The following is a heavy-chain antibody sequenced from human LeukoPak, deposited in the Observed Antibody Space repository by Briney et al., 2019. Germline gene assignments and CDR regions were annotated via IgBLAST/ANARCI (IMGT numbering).Heavy chain of an antibody. CDR1: GFTFSSYA. J-gene: IGHJ4*02. CDR3: AKEQVYGDGGKMCFDY. Sequence: GGSLRLSCAASGFTFSSYAMSWARQAPGKGLEWVSAINNGRTYYADSVKGRFTTSRDNSKNTLYLQMDSLRDEDTAVYYCAKEQVYGDGGKMCFDYWGQGTLVTVSS. D-gene: IGHD4-17*01. CDR2: INNGRT. V-gene: IGHV3-23*01.